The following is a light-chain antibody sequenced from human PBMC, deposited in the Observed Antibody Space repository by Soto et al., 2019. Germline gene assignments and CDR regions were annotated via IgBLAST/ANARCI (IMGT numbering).Light chain of an antibody. CDR2: EGS. CDR3: CSYAGSSTYV. CDR1: SSDVGTYNL. J-gene: IGLJ1*01. Sequence: QSVLTQPASVSGSPGQSITISCTGTSSDVGTYNLVSWYQQHPGKAPKLMIYEGSKRPSGVSNRFSGSKSGNTASLTISGLQAEYEADSYCCSYAGSSTYVFGTGTKVTVL. V-gene: IGLV2-23*01.